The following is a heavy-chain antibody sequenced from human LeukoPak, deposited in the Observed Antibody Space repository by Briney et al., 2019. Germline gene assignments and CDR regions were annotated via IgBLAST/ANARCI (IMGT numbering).Heavy chain of an antibody. CDR1: GGSISSSSYY. CDR2: IYYSGST. J-gene: IGHJ4*02. Sequence: SETLSLTCTVSGGSISSSSYYWGWIRQPPGKGVEWIGSIYYSGSTYYKPSLKSRVTISVDTSKNQFSLKLSSVTAADTAMYYCARLGTSGYYDSRAFDYWGQGTLVTVSS. D-gene: IGHD3-22*01. CDR3: ARLGTSGYYDSRAFDY. V-gene: IGHV4-39*01.